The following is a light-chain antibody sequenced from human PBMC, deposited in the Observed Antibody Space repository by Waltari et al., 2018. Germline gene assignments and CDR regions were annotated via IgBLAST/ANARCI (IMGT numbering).Light chain of an antibody. CDR3: SSYTDNTVL. CDR2: DVS. Sequence: QSALPQPPSVSGSPGQSVTLSCTASSSDVGRFHRLSWYQQPPGSAPRLILFDVSNRPSGVPDRFSGSKSGNTASLTISGLQTEDEADYYCSSYTDNTVLFGGGTQLTV. V-gene: IGLV2-18*02. J-gene: IGLJ2*01. CDR1: SSDVGRFHR.